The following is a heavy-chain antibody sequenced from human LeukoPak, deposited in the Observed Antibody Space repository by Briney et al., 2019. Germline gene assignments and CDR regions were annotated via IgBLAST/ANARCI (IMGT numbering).Heavy chain of an antibody. J-gene: IGHJ4*02. CDR1: RFTFSNYW. CDR3: ATPTYYYDSSGYSLDY. Sequence: PGGSLRLSCVASRFTFSNYWMTWVRQAPGKGLERVANIKKDGGETYYMESVKGRFTISRDNARNSLYLQMNSLRAEDTAVYYCATPTYYYDSSGYSLDYWGQGTLVTVSS. CDR2: IKKDGGET. D-gene: IGHD3-22*01. V-gene: IGHV3-7*01.